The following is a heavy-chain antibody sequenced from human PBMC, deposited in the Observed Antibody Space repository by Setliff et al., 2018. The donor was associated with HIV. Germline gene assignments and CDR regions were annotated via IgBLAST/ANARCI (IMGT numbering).Heavy chain of an antibody. V-gene: IGHV4-59*11. CDR3: ARHKCINFACVGFDI. D-gene: IGHD3-9*01. CDR1: RDSINGHW. CDR2: IHYSGIT. Sequence: SETLSLTCTVSRDSINGHWWSWIRQPPGKGLEWTGSIHYSGITHYNPSLKSRLTMSVDTSKNQVSLKLTSVTAADTAVYYCARHKCINFACVGFDIWGQGTVVTV. J-gene: IGHJ3*02.